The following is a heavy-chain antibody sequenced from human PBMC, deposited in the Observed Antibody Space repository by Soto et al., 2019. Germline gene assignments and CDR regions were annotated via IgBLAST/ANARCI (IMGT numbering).Heavy chain of an antibody. CDR3: PRTHCAGGRSYDRDY. D-gene: IGHD2-21*01. Sequence: VQLQESGPGLVKPSQTLSLTCAVSDESVTSPGNYWNWIRQRPDTGLEWIGYISSGGSPFYNPSLQSRLSLPLDTSNNHFPLAPNSVADADPAVYYCPRTHCAGGRSYDRDYWGQGTLVTVSS. CDR1: DESVTSPGNY. V-gene: IGHV4-31*11. J-gene: IGHJ1*01. CDR2: ISSGGSP.